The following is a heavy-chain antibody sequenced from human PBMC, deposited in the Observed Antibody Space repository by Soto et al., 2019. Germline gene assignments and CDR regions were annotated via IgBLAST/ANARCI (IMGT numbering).Heavy chain of an antibody. CDR1: GYTFTSYD. J-gene: IGHJ6*03. D-gene: IGHD2-2*01. Sequence: QVQLVQSGAEVKKPGASVKVSCKASGYTFTSYDINWVRQATGQGLEWMGWMNPNSGNTGYAQKFQGRVTMTRTTSISTAYMELSSLRSEDPAVYYCARVVVEYQLPQYYMVVWGKGTTVTVSS. CDR3: ARVVVEYQLPQYYMVV. CDR2: MNPNSGNT. V-gene: IGHV1-8*01.